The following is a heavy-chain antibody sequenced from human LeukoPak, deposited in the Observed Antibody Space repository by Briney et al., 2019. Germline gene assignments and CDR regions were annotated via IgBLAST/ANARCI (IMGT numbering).Heavy chain of an antibody. D-gene: IGHD6-13*01. CDR2: IYSGGST. CDR1: GFTVSNNC. CDR3: ARGLQQQLGWFDP. J-gene: IGHJ5*02. Sequence: PGGSLRLSCAASGFTVSNNCMSWVRQAPGKGREWVSIIYSGGSTYYADSVRGRFSISRNNSKNTLYLQMNSLRADDTAVYYCARGLQQQLGWFDPWGQGTLVTVSS. V-gene: IGHV3-53*04.